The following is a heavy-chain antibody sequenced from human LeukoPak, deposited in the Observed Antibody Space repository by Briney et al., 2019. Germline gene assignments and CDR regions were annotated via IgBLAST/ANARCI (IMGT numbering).Heavy chain of an antibody. D-gene: IGHD6-19*01. Sequence: GSLRLSCAASGFTFSSYGMNWVRQAPGKGLEWVSSITPSSTYIYYAESMRGRFTVSRDNAKNSLYLQMNSLTAEDTAVYYCARNLNSPIAVAGSDYWGQGTLVTVSS. CDR2: ITPSSTYI. CDR1: GFTFSSYG. V-gene: IGHV3-21*01. J-gene: IGHJ4*02. CDR3: ARNLNSPIAVAGSDY.